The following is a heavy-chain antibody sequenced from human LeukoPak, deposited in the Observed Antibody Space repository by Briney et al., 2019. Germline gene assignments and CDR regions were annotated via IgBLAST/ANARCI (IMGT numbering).Heavy chain of an antibody. CDR2: VNLQGST. V-gene: IGHV4-39*07. CDR1: GGSISSASYY. CDR3: AREGGPYRPLDY. Sequence: SETLSLTCNASGGSISSASYYWGWLRQPPGKGLEWIGEVNLQGSTNYNPSLMGRVAISVDMSENHISLQLTSVTAADTAVYYCAREGGPYRPLDYSGQGTLVTVSS. J-gene: IGHJ4*02.